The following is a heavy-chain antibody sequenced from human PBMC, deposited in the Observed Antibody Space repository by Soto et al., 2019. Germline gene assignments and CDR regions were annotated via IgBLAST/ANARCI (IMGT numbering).Heavy chain of an antibody. J-gene: IGHJ2*01. CDR3: AREIIPLTTDLYFDL. V-gene: IGHV4-30-4*01. Sequence: QVQLQESGPGLVKPSETLSLTCTVSGGSISGGGYYWGWIRQTPGTALELIGYTYDSGSTYYNPSLESRSRISVDTSKNQFSLRLTSLTASDTAVYYCAREIIPLTTDLYFDLWGRCTPVTLS. CDR2: TYDSGST. D-gene: IGHD4-17*01. CDR1: GGSISGGGYY.